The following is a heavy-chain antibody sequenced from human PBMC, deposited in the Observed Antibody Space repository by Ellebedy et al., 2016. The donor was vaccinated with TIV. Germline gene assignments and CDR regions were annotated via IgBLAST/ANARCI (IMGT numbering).Heavy chain of an antibody. CDR2: IKQDGNER. V-gene: IGHV3-7*01. CDR3: ARSQCLPIDAFDL. Sequence: GESLKISCAASGFTFSNYWMGWVRQPPGKGLEWVANIKQDGNERYYVDSVKGRFSISRDNAKNSLYRQVDTLRAEDTALYYCARSQCLPIDAFDLWGQGTMVTVSS. CDR1: GFTFSNYW. J-gene: IGHJ3*01. D-gene: IGHD2-2*01.